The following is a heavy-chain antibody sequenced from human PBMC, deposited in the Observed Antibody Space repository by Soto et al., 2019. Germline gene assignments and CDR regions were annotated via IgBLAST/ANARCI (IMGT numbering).Heavy chain of an antibody. J-gene: IGHJ4*02. Sequence: GGSLRLSCAASGFTFSSYSMSWVRQAPGKGLEWVASIKQDGSQTYYVDSVKGRFTISKDNAKNSLYLQMNGLRAEDTALFYCARLLDSATTFDYWGQGALVTVSS. CDR2: IKQDGSQT. V-gene: IGHV3-7*01. CDR3: ARLLDSATTFDY. D-gene: IGHD1-1*01. CDR1: GFTFSSYS.